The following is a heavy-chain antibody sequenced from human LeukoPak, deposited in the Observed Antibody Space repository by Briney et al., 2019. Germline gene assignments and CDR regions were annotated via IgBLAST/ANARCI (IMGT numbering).Heavy chain of an antibody. V-gene: IGHV3-20*04. CDR2: ITWNGGST. Sequence: GGTLRLSCAASGFTFSSYGMSWVRQAPGKGLEWVSGITWNGGSTVYADSVKGRFTISRDNAKNSLYLQMNSLRAEDTALYYRASSAAGTFDYWGQGTLVTVSS. J-gene: IGHJ4*02. D-gene: IGHD6-13*01. CDR3: ASSAAGTFDY. CDR1: GFTFSSYG.